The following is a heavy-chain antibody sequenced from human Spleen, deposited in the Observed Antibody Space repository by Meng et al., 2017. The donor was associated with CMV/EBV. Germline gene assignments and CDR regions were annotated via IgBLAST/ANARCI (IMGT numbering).Heavy chain of an antibody. J-gene: IGHJ6*02. CDR3: ARDRGVRGEYYYGMDV. CDR1: GFTVSSNY. Sequence: GGSLRLSCAASGFTVSSNYMSWVRQAPGKGLEWVPVIYSGGSTYYADSVKGRFTISRDNSKNTLYLQMNSLRAEDTAVYYCARDRGVRGEYYYGMDVWGQGTTVTVSS. V-gene: IGHV3-53*01. CDR2: IYSGGST. D-gene: IGHD3-10*01.